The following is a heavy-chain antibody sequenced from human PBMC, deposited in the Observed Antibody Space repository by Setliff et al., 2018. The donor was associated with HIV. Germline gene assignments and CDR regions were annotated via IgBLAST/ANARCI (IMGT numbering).Heavy chain of an antibody. CDR2: IYPDDSNI. V-gene: IGHV5-51*01. J-gene: IGHJ3*01. CDR1: DYTFTTYW. CDR3: ARRDGRSMNAFQI. Sequence: GESLKISCKALDYTFTTYWIGWVRQMPGEGLEWMGIIYPDDSNIRYNPSFQNQITISADKSIATAYLQLNNLKASDTATYYCARRDGRSMNAFQIWGPGTMVTVSS. D-gene: IGHD2-21*01.